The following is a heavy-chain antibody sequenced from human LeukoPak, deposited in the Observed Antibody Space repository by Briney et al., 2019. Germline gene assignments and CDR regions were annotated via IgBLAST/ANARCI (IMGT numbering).Heavy chain of an antibody. D-gene: IGHD1-14*01. CDR2: INPSGGST. CDR3: AKETPNTGWFDP. J-gene: IGHJ5*02. CDR1: GYTFTSYY. V-gene: IGHV1-46*01. Sequence: ASVKVSCKASGYTFTSYYMHWVRQAPGQGLEWMGIINPSGGSTNYPQRFQGRVTLTRDTSTSTVYMELSSLRSEDTAIYYCAKETPNTGWFDPWGQGTLVTVSS.